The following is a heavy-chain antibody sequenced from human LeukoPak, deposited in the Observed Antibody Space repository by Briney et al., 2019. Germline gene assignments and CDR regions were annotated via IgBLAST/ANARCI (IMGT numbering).Heavy chain of an antibody. CDR3: ARGTYPNWFDP. J-gene: IGHJ5*02. CDR2: INHSGST. V-gene: IGHV4-39*07. CDR1: SDSISSSSYL. D-gene: IGHD2-2*01. Sequence: SETLSLTCSVSSDSISSSSYLWVWVRQPPGKGLEWIGEINHSGSTNYNPSLKSRVTIPVDTSKNQFSLKLSSVTAADTAVYYCARGTYPNWFDPWGQGTLVTVSS.